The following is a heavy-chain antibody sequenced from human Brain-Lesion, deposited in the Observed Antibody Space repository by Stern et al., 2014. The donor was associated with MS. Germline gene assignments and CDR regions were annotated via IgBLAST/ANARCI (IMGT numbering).Heavy chain of an antibody. Sequence: QLQLQESGPGLVKPSETLSLTCTVAGGSVSSTSYAWAWIRQPPGKGLEWIGTIYYSGNTYDSPSLKGRLTMSLDTSKNQFSLRLRSVTAADTAVYYCAGEEDIRYCSGGSCTGNWFDPWGQGTLVTVSS. CDR3: AGEEDIRYCSGGSCTGNWFDP. D-gene: IGHD2-15*01. CDR1: GGSVSSTSYA. CDR2: IYYSGNT. J-gene: IGHJ5*02. V-gene: IGHV4-39*01.